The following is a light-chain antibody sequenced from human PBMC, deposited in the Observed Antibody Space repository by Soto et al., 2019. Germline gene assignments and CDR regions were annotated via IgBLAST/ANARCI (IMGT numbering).Light chain of an antibody. V-gene: IGKV3-20*01. CDR3: QQYGRSPPLI. CDR2: AAS. J-gene: IGKJ4*01. Sequence: EIVLTQSPGTLSLSPGERATLSCRASQSVSSNYLAWYQQKPGQAPRLLIYAASTRATGIPDLFSGSGSGTDFTITISRMEPEDFAVYYCQQYGRSPPLIFGGGTKVEIK. CDR1: QSVSSNY.